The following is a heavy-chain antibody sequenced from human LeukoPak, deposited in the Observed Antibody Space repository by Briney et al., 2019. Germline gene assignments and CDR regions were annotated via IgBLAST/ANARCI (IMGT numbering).Heavy chain of an antibody. J-gene: IGHJ6*02. V-gene: IGHV4-4*02. Sequence: SETLSLTCAVSGGSLSSTNWWSWVRQPPGKGLEWIGEIFHSGSTNYNPSLKSRVTISVDKSKNQFSLKLSSVTAADTAVYYCARHLTHYYYYGVDVWGQGTTVTVSS. CDR3: ARHLTHYYYYGVDV. CDR1: GGSLSSTNW. CDR2: IFHSGST. D-gene: IGHD2-21*02.